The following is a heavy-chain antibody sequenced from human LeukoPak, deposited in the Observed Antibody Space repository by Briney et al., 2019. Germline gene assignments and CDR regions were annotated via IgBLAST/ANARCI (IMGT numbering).Heavy chain of an antibody. D-gene: IGHD4-17*01. CDR1: GGSISSGGYS. Sequence: SQTLSLTCAVSGGSISSGGYSWSWIRQPPGKGLEWIGYIYHSGSTYYNPSLKSRVTISVDRSKNQFSLKLSSVTAADTAVYYCAREGRGGDYDYWGQGTLVTVSS. CDR3: AREGRGGDYDY. J-gene: IGHJ4*02. V-gene: IGHV4-30-2*01. CDR2: IYHSGST.